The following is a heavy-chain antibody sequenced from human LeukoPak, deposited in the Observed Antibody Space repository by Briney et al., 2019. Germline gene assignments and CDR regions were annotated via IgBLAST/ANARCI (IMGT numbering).Heavy chain of an antibody. J-gene: IGHJ4*02. CDR2: ISGSGDNT. Sequence: GGSLRLSCAASGFTFSSYAMSWVRQAPGKGLEWVSGISGSGDNTYYADSVKGRFTISRGNSKNTLYVQVNSLGTEDTAAYYCAKGSYYDSSGSFYFDYWGQGTLVTVST. V-gene: IGHV3-23*01. CDR3: AKGSYYDSSGSFYFDY. CDR1: GFTFSSYA. D-gene: IGHD3-22*01.